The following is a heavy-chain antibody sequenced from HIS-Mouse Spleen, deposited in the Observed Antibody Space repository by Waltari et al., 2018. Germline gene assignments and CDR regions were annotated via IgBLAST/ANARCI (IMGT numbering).Heavy chain of an antibody. CDR3: AREIPYSSSWYDWYFDL. V-gene: IGHV4-39*07. CDR1: GGSISSSSYY. J-gene: IGHJ2*01. D-gene: IGHD6-13*01. CDR2: IYYSGRP. Sequence: QLQLQESGPGLVKPSETLSLTCTVSGGSISSSSYYWGWIRQPPGKGLEWIGSIYYSGRPSYSPTLTGRVTISVDTSKNQFSLKLSAVTAADTAVYYCAREIPYSSSWYDWYFDLWGRGTLVTVSS.